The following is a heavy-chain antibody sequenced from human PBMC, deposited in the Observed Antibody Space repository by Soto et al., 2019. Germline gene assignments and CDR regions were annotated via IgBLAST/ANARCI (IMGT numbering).Heavy chain of an antibody. Sequence: GGSLRLSCAASGFTFRSYSMNWVRQAPGKGLEWVSVIFSGGNADYADSVKGRFIMSRDISKNTLYLQMNSLRAEDTAVYFCVKEFRGAFDYWGQGTLVTVSS. J-gene: IGHJ4*02. CDR2: IFSGGNA. D-gene: IGHD3-10*01. V-gene: IGHV3-53*01. CDR3: VKEFRGAFDY. CDR1: GFTFRSYS.